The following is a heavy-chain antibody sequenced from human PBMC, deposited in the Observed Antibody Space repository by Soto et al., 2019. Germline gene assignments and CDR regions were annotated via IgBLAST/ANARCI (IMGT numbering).Heavy chain of an antibody. Sequence: QVQLVQSGAEVKKPGSSVKVSCKASGGTFSSYAISWVRQAPGQGLEWMGGIIPIFGTANYAQKFQGRVTITADESTSTAYMELSSLRSDDTAAYYCASNPVVVVPAATEGYWFDPWGQGTLVTVSS. D-gene: IGHD2-2*01. J-gene: IGHJ5*02. CDR3: ASNPVVVVPAATEGYWFDP. CDR1: GGTFSSYA. V-gene: IGHV1-69*01. CDR2: IIPIFGTA.